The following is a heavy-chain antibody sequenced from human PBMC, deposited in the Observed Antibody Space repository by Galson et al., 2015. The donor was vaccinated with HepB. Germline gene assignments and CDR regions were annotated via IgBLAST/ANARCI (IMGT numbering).Heavy chain of an antibody. CDR2: ISSGDTTI. CDR3: ARRIAWGTAGYYYAMDV. Sequence: SLRLYCATSGFTFTSYIMDWVRQAPGRGLEWVAYISSGDTTIHYADSVKGRFTISRDKAKNSLYLQMNRLGAEDSAVDYCARRIAWGTAGYYYAMDVWGQGTTVTVSS. J-gene: IGHJ6*02. CDR1: GFTFTSYI. D-gene: IGHD3-16*01. V-gene: IGHV3-48*01.